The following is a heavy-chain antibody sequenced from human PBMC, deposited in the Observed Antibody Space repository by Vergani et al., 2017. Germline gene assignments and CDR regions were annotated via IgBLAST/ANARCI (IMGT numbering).Heavy chain of an antibody. Sequence: EVQLVESGGGLVQPGRSLRLSCAASGFTFDDYAMHWVRQAPGKGLGWVSGISWNSGSTGYAESVKGRFTIASDNAKYSLYLQMNSLRAEDTALYYCAKDFYDSSGYFYYCDYWGQGTLVTVSS. J-gene: IGHJ4*02. D-gene: IGHD3-22*01. CDR1: GFTFDDYA. CDR2: ISWNSGST. V-gene: IGHV3-9*01. CDR3: AKDFYDSSGYFYYCDY.